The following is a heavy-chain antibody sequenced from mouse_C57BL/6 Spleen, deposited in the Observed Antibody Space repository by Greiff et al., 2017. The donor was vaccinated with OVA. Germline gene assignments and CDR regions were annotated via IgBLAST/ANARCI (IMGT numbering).Heavy chain of an antibody. D-gene: IGHD2-3*01. CDR1: GFTFSSYG. V-gene: IGHV5-6*01. J-gene: IGHJ3*01. Sequence: EVQVVESGGDLVKPGGSLKLSCAASGFTFSSYGMSWVRQTPDKRLEWVATISSGGSYTYYPDSVKGRFTISRDNAKNTLYLQMSSLKSEDTAMYYCARQGGYDGYFAYWGQGTLVTVSA. CDR3: ARQGGYDGYFAY. CDR2: ISSGGSYT.